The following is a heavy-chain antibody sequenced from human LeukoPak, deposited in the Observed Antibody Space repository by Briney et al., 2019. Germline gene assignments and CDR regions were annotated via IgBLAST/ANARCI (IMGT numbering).Heavy chain of an antibody. J-gene: IGHJ4*02. CDR2: ISYSGSS. Sequence: SETLSLTCTVSGGSLSSDYWIWIRQPPGKGLEWIGCISYSGSSNYSPSLKSRVTLSVDTSKNQFSLKLSSVTAADTAVYYCARGGASSKFFDYWGQGTLVTVSS. CDR1: GGSLSSDY. V-gene: IGHV4-59*01. D-gene: IGHD6-6*01. CDR3: ARGGASSKFFDY.